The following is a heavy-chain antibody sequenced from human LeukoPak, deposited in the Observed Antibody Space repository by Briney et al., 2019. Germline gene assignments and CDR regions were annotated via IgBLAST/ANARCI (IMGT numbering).Heavy chain of an antibody. D-gene: IGHD2-15*01. J-gene: IGHJ3*02. Sequence: SQTLSLTCTVSGGSISSGGYYWSWIRQHPGKGLEWIGYIYYSGSTYYNPSLKSRVTIPVDTSKNQFSLKLSSVTAADTAVYYCARETTHGAFDIWGQGTMVTVSS. CDR1: GGSISSGGYY. V-gene: IGHV4-31*03. CDR3: ARETTHGAFDI. CDR2: IYYSGST.